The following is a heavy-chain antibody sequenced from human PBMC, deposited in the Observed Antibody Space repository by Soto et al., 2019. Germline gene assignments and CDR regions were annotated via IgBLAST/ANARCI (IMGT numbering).Heavy chain of an antibody. D-gene: IGHD6-19*01. J-gene: IGHJ4*02. V-gene: IGHV3-23*01. CDR2: ISGSGGST. CDR3: ARGYSSRWYVFDY. CDR1: GFTFSSYA. Sequence: GGSLRLSCAASGFTFSSYAMSWVRQAPGKGLEWVSAISGSGGSTYYADSVKGRLTISRDNSKNTLYLQMNSLRAEDTAVYYCARGYSSRWYVFDYWGQGTLVTVSS.